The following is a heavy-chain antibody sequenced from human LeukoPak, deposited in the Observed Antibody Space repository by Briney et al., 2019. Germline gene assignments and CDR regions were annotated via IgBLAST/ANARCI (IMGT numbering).Heavy chain of an antibody. J-gene: IGHJ6*03. CDR1: GGSTSSTSSQY. Sequence: SETLSLTCTVSGGSTSSTSSQYWGWIRQPPGKGLEWIGHIYYSGSTFYNPSLKARVTISVDTSRNQFSLKLTSVTAADTALYYCARLLRYYYYMDVWGKGITVTVSS. V-gene: IGHV4-39*01. CDR2: IYYSGST. D-gene: IGHD3-16*01. CDR3: ARLLRYYYYMDV.